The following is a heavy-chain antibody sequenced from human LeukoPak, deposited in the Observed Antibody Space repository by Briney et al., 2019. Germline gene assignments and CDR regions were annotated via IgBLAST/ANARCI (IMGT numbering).Heavy chain of an antibody. D-gene: IGHD3-10*01. CDR2: MNPNSGNT. V-gene: IGHV1-8*01. J-gene: IGHJ3*02. Sequence: GASVKVSCKASGYTFTSYDINWVRQATGQGLEWMGWMNPNSGNTGYAQKFQGRVTMTRNTSISTAYMELSSLRSEDTAVYYCARARGNYYGSGRHLDAFDIWGQGTMATVSS. CDR3: ARARGNYYGSGRHLDAFDI. CDR1: GYTFTSYD.